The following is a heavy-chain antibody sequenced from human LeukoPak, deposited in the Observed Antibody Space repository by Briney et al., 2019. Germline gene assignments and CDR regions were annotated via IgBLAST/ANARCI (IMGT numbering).Heavy chain of an antibody. Sequence: GGSLRLSCATSGFNFSNAWMSWVRQAPGKGLEWVAVIWYDGSNKYYADSVRGRFTISRDNSKNTLYLQMNSLRAEDTAVYYCARHDIAARDPLDYWGQGTLVTVSS. CDR2: IWYDGSNK. D-gene: IGHD6-6*01. V-gene: IGHV3-33*08. CDR3: ARHDIAARDPLDY. J-gene: IGHJ4*02. CDR1: GFNFSNAW.